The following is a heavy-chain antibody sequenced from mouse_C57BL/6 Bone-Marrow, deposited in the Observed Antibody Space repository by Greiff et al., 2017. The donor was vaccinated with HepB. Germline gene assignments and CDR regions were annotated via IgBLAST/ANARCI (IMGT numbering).Heavy chain of an antibody. CDR1: GFTFSSYA. V-gene: IGHV5-4*01. CDR3: AREVYYSNWENYFDY. Sequence: EVNVVESGGGLVKPGGSLKLSCAASGFTFSSYAMSWVRQTPEKRLEWVATISDGGSYTYYPDNVKGRFTISRDNAKNNLYLQMSHLKSEDTAMYYCAREVYYSNWENYFDYWGQGTTLTVSS. CDR2: ISDGGSYT. J-gene: IGHJ2*01. D-gene: IGHD2-5*01.